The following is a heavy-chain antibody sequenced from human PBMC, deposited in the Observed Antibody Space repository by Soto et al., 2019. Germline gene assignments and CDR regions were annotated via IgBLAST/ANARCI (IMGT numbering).Heavy chain of an antibody. CDR3: ARDSSASATSYSFDN. CDR2: INPNGGGT. CDR1: VYKFINHY. V-gene: IGHV1-46*01. Sequence: ASVKVSCRASVYKFINHYIHWVRQAPGVGLEWMGIINPNGGGTDYAQKFQGRVTMTSDTSASTVHMELSSLTSEDTGVYFCARDSSASATSYSFDNWGQGTLVTVS. J-gene: IGHJ4*02. D-gene: IGHD6-25*01.